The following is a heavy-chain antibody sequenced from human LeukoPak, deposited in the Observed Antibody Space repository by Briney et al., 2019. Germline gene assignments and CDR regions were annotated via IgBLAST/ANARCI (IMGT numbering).Heavy chain of an antibody. J-gene: IGHJ3*02. V-gene: IGHV4-61*01. Sequence: SETLSLTCTVSGDSITSGSYYWGWIRQPPGKGPEWIGYIFYSGSTNYNPSLKSRVTISLDTSKNQFSLKMSSVTAADTAVYYCARDLKLDGSSGYYALDIWGQGTMVTVSS. CDR3: ARDLKLDGSSGYYALDI. D-gene: IGHD3-22*01. CDR1: GDSITSGSYY. CDR2: IFYSGST.